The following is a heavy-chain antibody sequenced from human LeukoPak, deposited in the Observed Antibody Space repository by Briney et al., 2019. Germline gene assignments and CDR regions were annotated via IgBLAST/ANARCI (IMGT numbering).Heavy chain of an antibody. CDR1: GFTFSSYG. Sequence: GGSLRLSCAASGFTFSSYGMHWVRQAPGKGLEWVAVIWYDGSNKYYADSVKGRFTISRDNSKNTLYLQMNSLRAEDTAVYYCAREGRIAARKYFDYWGQGTLVTVSS. CDR3: AREGRIAARKYFDY. D-gene: IGHD6-6*01. CDR2: IWYDGSNK. J-gene: IGHJ4*02. V-gene: IGHV3-33*01.